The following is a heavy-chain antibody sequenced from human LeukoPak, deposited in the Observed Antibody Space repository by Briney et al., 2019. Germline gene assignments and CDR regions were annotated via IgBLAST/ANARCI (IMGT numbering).Heavy chain of an antibody. V-gene: IGHV3-21*01. D-gene: IGHD1-26*01. J-gene: IGHJ3*02. CDR1: GFTFSSYS. CDR3: ARDEWGDAFDI. CDR2: ISSSSRYI. Sequence: KPGGSLRLSCAASGFTFSSYSMNWVRQAPGKGLEGVSSISSSSRYIHSADSVRGRFTISRDNAKNSLFLQMNSLRAEDTAVYYCARDEWGDAFDIWGQGTMVTVFS.